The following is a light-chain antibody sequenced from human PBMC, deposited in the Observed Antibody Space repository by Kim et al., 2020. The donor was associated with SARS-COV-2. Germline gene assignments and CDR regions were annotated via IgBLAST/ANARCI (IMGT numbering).Light chain of an antibody. CDR3: QQYGFT. CDR1: QSVSSSY. Sequence: EIVLTQSPGTLSLSPGERATLSCRASQSVSSSYLAWYQQKLGQAPRLLIYGASSRATGIPDRFSGSGSGTDFTLTISRLEPEDFAVYYCQQYGFTFGPGTKVDIK. V-gene: IGKV3-20*01. CDR2: GAS. J-gene: IGKJ3*01.